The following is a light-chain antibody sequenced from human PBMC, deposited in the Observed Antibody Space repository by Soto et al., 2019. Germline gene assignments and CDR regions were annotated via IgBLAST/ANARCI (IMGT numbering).Light chain of an antibody. CDR2: QDS. Sequence: SYELTQPPSVSVSPGQTASITCSGDKLGNKYACWYQLKPGQSPVLVIYQDSKRPSGIPERFSGSNSGNTATLTISGTQAMDEADYYCQAWDSSTYVFGTGTKLTVL. CDR1: KLGNKY. CDR3: QAWDSSTYV. J-gene: IGLJ1*01. V-gene: IGLV3-1*01.